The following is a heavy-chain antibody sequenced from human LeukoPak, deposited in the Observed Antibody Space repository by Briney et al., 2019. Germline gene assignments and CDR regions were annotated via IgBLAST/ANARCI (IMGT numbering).Heavy chain of an antibody. J-gene: IGHJ3*02. V-gene: IGHV4-4*07. CDR3: AREGDYCGGDCYRAFDI. D-gene: IGHD2-21*02. CDR2: IYTSGST. Sequence: SETLSLTCTVSGGSISSYYWSWIRQPAGKGLEWIGRIYTSGSTNYNPSLKSRVTMSVDTSKNQFSLKLSSVTAADTAVYYCAREGDYCGGDCYRAFDIWGQGTMVTVSS. CDR1: GGSISSYY.